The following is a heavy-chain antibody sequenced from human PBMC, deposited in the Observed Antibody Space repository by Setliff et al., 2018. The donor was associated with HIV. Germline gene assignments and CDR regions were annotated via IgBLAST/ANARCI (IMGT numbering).Heavy chain of an antibody. CDR2: ISPYDLSE. Sequence: ASVKVSCKASGYTFIDYFIHWVRQAPGQGLEWMGWISPYDLSERIWQRFRGRVTMTRDTSINAAYLDLSGLTSDDTAVYYCARQFSNSFDYWGQGALVTVSS. J-gene: IGHJ4*02. V-gene: IGHV1-2*02. D-gene: IGHD7-27*01. CDR3: ARQFSNSFDY. CDR1: GYTFIDYF.